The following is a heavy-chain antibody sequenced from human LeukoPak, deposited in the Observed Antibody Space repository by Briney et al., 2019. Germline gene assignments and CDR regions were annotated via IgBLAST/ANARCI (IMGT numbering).Heavy chain of an antibody. D-gene: IGHD6-19*01. V-gene: IGHV3-7*01. CDR1: GFSFSNYG. CDR3: ARDPWAVAGGL. CDR2: IKQDGSEK. Sequence: GGSLRLSCAASGFSFSNYGMHWVRQAPGKGLEWVANIKQDGSEKYYVDSVKGRFTISRDNAKNSLSLQMNSLRDEDTAVYYCARDPWAVAGGLWGQGTLVPVSS. J-gene: IGHJ4*02.